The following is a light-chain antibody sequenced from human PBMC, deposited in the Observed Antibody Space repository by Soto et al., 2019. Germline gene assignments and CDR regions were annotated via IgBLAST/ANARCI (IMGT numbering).Light chain of an antibody. Sequence: EIHMTQSPSSLSASVEDRVTITCRTGQPISEYLNWYQQKPGKAPRLLIYDASNLETGVPSRFSGSRSGTNFTFTISSLQPEDIATYYCQQYDTLPLTFGGGTKVDIK. V-gene: IGKV1-33*01. CDR2: DAS. J-gene: IGKJ4*01. CDR1: QPISEY. CDR3: QQYDTLPLT.